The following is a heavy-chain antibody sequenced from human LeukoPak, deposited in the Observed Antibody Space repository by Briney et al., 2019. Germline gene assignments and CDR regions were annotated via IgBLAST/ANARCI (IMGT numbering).Heavy chain of an antibody. V-gene: IGHV1-2*02. CDR1: GYTFTGYY. D-gene: IGHD1-26*01. Sequence: ASVKVSCKASGYTFTGYYMHWVRQAPGQGLEWMGWINPNSGGTNYAQKFQGRVTMTRDTSISTAYMELSRLRSDDTAVYYCAREWGLNFPCFDYWGQGTLVTVSS. CDR2: INPNSGGT. J-gene: IGHJ4*02. CDR3: AREWGLNFPCFDY.